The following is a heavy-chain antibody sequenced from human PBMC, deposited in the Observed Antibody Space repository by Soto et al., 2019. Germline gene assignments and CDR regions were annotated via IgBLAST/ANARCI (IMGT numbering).Heavy chain of an antibody. CDR3: AKQVFELRFLEWPNITAWLDP. D-gene: IGHD3-3*01. V-gene: IGHV4-39*01. CDR1: GGSISSSSYY. CDR2: IYYSGST. J-gene: IGHJ5*02. Sequence: PSETLSLTCTVSGGSISSSSYYWGWIRQPPGKGLEWIGSIYYSGSTYYNPSLKSRVTISVDTSKNQFSLKLSSVTAADTAVYYCAKQVFELRFLEWPNITAWLDPWGQGTLVTVSS.